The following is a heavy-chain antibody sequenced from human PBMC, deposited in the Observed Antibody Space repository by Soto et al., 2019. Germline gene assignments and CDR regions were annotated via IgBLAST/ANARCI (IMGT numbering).Heavy chain of an antibody. CDR2: LKSKIDGATT. Sequence: EVQLVESGGVLVKPGGSLRLSCAASGFTFSWAWMSWVRQAPGMGLEWVGRLKSKIDGATTDYAAPVKGRFIISRDDSYNTLYLEMNSLKIEDTAVYYCTTDLPWSYGALAYWGQGTLVTVSS. V-gene: IGHV3-15*01. D-gene: IGHD1-26*01. CDR1: GFTFSWAW. CDR3: TTDLPWSYGALAY. J-gene: IGHJ4*02.